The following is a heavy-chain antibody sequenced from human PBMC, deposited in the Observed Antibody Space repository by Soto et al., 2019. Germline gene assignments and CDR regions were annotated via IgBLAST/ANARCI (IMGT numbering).Heavy chain of an antibody. J-gene: IGHJ6*02. Sequence: QVQLVQSGAEVKKPGSSVKVSCKASGGTISRYSITWVRQAPGHGLEWIGRVIPIFGIPTYAQKFQGRVTITADESTSXTXMXXSSLRSDDTAVYYCAREDRDRETGLVPAAIDGMDVWGQGTTVTVSS. V-gene: IGHV1-69*08. D-gene: IGHD2-2*01. CDR2: VIPIFGIP. CDR3: AREDRDRETGLVPAAIDGMDV. CDR1: GGTISRYS.